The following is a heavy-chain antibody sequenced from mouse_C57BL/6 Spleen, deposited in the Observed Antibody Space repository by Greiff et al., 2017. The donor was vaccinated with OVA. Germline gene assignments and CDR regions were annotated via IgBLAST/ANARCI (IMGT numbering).Heavy chain of an antibody. J-gene: IGHJ4*01. Sequence: QVQLQQPGAELVRPGSSVKLSCKASGYTFTSYWMHWVKQRPIQGLEWIGNIDPSDSETHYTQKFKDKATLTVDKSSSTAYMQLSSLTSEDSAVYYCARQEAYSIYYAMDYWGQGTSVTVSS. CDR3: ARQEAYSIYYAMDY. D-gene: IGHD2-5*01. CDR1: GYTFTSYW. V-gene: IGHV1-52*01. CDR2: IDPSDSET.